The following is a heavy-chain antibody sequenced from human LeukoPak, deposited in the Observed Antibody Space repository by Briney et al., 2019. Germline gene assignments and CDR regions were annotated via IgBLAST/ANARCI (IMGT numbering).Heavy chain of an antibody. CDR3: ARALGYCSSTSCYSDY. J-gene: IGHJ4*02. CDR1: GGSISSGGYY. Sequence: SETLSLTCTVSGGSISSGGYYWSWIRQPPGKGLEWIGYIYHSGSTYYNPSLKSRVTISVDRSKNQFSLKLSSVTAADTAVYYCARALGYCSSTSCYSDYWGQGTLVTVSS. V-gene: IGHV4-30-2*01. CDR2: IYHSGST. D-gene: IGHD2-2*01.